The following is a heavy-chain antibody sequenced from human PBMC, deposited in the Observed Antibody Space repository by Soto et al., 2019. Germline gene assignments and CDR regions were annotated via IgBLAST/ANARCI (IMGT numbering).Heavy chain of an antibody. J-gene: IGHJ4*02. CDR2: IYYSGST. Sequence: SETLSVTCTVSGGSISSYYWSWSRQPPWKGLEWIGYIYYSGSTNYNPSLKSRVTISVDTSKNQFSLKLSSVTAADTAVYYCARGIFPGLNDILTGYFDYWGQGTLVTVSS. CDR3: ARGIFPGLNDILTGYFDY. D-gene: IGHD3-9*01. V-gene: IGHV4-59*01. CDR1: GGSISSYY.